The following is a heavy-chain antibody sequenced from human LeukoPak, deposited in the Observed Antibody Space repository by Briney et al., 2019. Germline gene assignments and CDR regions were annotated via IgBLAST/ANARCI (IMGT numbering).Heavy chain of an antibody. CDR1: GFTFSSYG. CDR3: ARDIRNYYDSGAYGWFDP. D-gene: IGHD3-10*01. V-gene: IGHV3-23*01. Sequence: GGSLRLSCAASGFTFSSYGMSWVRQAPGKGLEWVSSISGSGGNVYYAGSVRGRFTISRDNSKNTVYLQMNSLRAEDTATYYCARDIRNYYDSGAYGWFDPWGQGTLVPVSS. J-gene: IGHJ5*02. CDR2: ISGSGGNV.